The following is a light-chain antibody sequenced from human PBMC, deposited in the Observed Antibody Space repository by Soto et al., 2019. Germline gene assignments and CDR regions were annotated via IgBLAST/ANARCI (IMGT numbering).Light chain of an antibody. J-gene: IGKJ2*01. V-gene: IGKV2-30*01. CDR1: QSILYSDGNTH. Sequence: DVVMTQSPLSLAVTLGQPASISCRSSQSILYSDGNTHLNWFHQRPGQSPRRLIYKVSNQVSGVPDRLSGSGSGTDFTLNISRVEAEDVGVYCCMQGTHWPPYSCGQGTKLEIK. CDR3: MQGTHWPPYS. CDR2: KVS.